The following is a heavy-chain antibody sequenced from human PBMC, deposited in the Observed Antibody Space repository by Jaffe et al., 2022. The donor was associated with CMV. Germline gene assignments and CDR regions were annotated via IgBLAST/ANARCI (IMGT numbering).Heavy chain of an antibody. CDR2: IYYSGST. V-gene: IGHV4-61*01. CDR1: GGSVSSGSYY. J-gene: IGHJ3*02. D-gene: IGHD3-22*01. Sequence: QVQLQESGPGLVKPSETLSLTCTVSGGSVSSGSYYWSWIRQPPGKGLEWIGYIYYSGSTNYNPSLKSRVTISVDTSKNQFSLKLSSVTAADTAVYYCARVAWVFDSNWDKNDAFDIWGQGTMVTVSS. CDR3: ARVAWVFDSNWDKNDAFDI.